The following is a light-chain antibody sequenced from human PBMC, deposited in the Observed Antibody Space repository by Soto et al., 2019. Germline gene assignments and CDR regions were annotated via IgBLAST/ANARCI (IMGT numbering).Light chain of an antibody. CDR2: YDS. Sequence: SYELTQPPSVSVAPGKTARITCGGNNIGSKSVHWYQQKLGQAPVLVIYYDSDRPSGIPERFSGSNSGNTATLTISRVEAGDEADYYCQVWDSSSDGVVFGGGTKLTVL. CDR3: QVWDSSSDGVV. V-gene: IGLV3-21*04. J-gene: IGLJ2*01. CDR1: NIGSKS.